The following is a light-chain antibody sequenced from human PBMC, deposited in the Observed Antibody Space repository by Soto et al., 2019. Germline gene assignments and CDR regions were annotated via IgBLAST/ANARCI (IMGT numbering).Light chain of an antibody. CDR3: QQYNKWPTWT. Sequence: EIVMTQFPATLSVSPGERATLSCRASQNVNNNLAWYQQTPGQAPRLLIYGASTRATGIPARFSGSGSGTEFTLTISSLQSEDFAVYYCQQYNKWPTWTFGQGTKVEIK. CDR1: QNVNNN. CDR2: GAS. V-gene: IGKV3-15*01. J-gene: IGKJ1*01.